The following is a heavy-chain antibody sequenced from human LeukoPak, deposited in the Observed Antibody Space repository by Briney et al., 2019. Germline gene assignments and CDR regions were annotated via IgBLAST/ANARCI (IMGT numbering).Heavy chain of an antibody. Sequence: PGGSLRLSCAASGFTVSSNYMTWVRRAPGKGLECVSFIYSGGSTYYADSVKGRFTISRDNSKNTLYLQMNSLRAEDTAVYYCARDLYYYDSSGYLGYWGQGALVTVSS. CDR1: GFTVSSNY. V-gene: IGHV3-66*01. CDR3: ARDLYYYDSSGYLGY. D-gene: IGHD3-22*01. J-gene: IGHJ4*02. CDR2: IYSGGST.